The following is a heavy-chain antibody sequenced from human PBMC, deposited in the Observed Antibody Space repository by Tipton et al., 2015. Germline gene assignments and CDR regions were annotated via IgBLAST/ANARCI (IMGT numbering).Heavy chain of an antibody. Sequence: SLRLSCAASGFTFSSYSMNWVRQAPGKGLEWVSSISSSSSCIYYADSVKGRFTISRDNAKNSLYLQMNSLRAEDTAVYYCARGTGPTYYYGMDVWGQETTVTVSS. V-gene: IGHV3-21*01. J-gene: IGHJ6*02. CDR2: ISSSSSCI. CDR3: ARGTGPTYYYGMDV. CDR1: GFTFSSYS. D-gene: IGHD1-1*01.